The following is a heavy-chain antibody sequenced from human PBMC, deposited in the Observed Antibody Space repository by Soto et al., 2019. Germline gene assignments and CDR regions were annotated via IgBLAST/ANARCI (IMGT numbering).Heavy chain of an antibody. CDR2: ISYDGSNK. D-gene: IGHD3-22*01. J-gene: IGHJ4*02. CDR1: GFTFSSYA. CDR3: ARGTGYYPDY. Sequence: QVQLVESGGGVVQPGRSLRLSCAASGFTFSSYAMHWVRQAPGKGLEWVAVISYDGSNKYYADSVKGRFTISRDNSKNTLYLQMNILRAEDTAVYYCARGTGYYPDYWGQGTLVTVSS. V-gene: IGHV3-30-3*01.